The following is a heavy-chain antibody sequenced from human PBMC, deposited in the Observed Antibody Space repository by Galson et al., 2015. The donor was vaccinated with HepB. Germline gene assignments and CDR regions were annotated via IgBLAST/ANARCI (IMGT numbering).Heavy chain of an antibody. D-gene: IGHD6-13*01. CDR3: AKDLGDSGIAAAGISHYYYYYGMDV. Sequence: SLRLSCAASGFTFSSHGMHWVRQAPGKGLEWVAVISYDGSNKYYADSVKGRFTISRDNSKNTLYLQMNSLRAEDTAVYYCAKDLGDSGIAAAGISHYYYYYGMDVWGQGTTVTVSS. J-gene: IGHJ6*02. CDR1: GFTFSSHG. CDR2: ISYDGSNK. V-gene: IGHV3-30*18.